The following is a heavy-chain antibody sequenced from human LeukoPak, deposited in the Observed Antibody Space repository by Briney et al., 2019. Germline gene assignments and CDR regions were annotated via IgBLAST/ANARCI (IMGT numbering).Heavy chain of an antibody. Sequence: GGSLRLSCAASGFTFSSYSVNWVRQAPGKGLEWVSSISSGSSYIYYADSVKGRFTISRDNAKNSLYLQMNSLRAEDTAVYYCARDRITMVRGNYYYYYGMDVWGQGTTVTVSS. V-gene: IGHV3-21*01. CDR3: ARDRITMVRGNYYYYYGMDV. CDR2: ISSGSSYI. D-gene: IGHD3-10*01. CDR1: GFTFSSYS. J-gene: IGHJ6*02.